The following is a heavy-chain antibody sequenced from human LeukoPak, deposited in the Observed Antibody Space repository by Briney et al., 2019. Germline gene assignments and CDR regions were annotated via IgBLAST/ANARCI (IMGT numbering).Heavy chain of an antibody. D-gene: IGHD3-22*01. CDR1: GFTFTSSA. V-gene: IGHV1-58*01. CDR3: AAETYDSSGYYYFDY. CDR2: IIVGSGNT. Sequence: SVTVSCTASGFTFTSSALQWVRQPRGQGLEWIGWIIVGSGNTNYAQKFQERVTIIRDISTSTACMELSSLRSEDTAVYYCAAETYDSSGYYYFDYWGQGTLVTVSS. J-gene: IGHJ4*02.